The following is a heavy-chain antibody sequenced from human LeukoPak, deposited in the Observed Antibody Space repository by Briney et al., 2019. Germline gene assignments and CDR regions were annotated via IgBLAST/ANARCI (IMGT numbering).Heavy chain of an antibody. CDR3: ARDLYCSGGSCYYYGMDV. J-gene: IGHJ6*02. V-gene: IGHV1-2*02. CDR1: GYTFTGYY. D-gene: IGHD2-15*01. CDR2: INPNSGGT. Sequence: GASVKVSCKASGYTFTGYYMHWVRQAPGQGLEWMGWINPNSGGTNYAQKFQGRVTMTRDTSISTAYMELSRLRSDDTAVYYCARDLYCSGGSCYYYGMDVWGQGTTVTASS.